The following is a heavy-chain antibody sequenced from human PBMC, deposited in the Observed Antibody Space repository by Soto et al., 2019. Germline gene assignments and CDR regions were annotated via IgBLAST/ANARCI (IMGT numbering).Heavy chain of an antibody. Sequence: QLQLQESGPGLVKPSETLSLTCTVSGGSITSSSYYWGWIRQPPGKGLEWIGSIYFSGSTYHNPSLKSRVTISVDTSKNQFSLKLSSVTAADTAVYYCASQRGGWYYAFDIWGQGTMVTVSS. D-gene: IGHD6-19*01. J-gene: IGHJ3*02. V-gene: IGHV4-39*01. CDR3: ASQRGGWYYAFDI. CDR2: IYFSGST. CDR1: GGSITSSSYY.